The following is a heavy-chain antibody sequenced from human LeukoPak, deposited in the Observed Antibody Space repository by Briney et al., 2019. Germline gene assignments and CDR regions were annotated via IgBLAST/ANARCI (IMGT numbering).Heavy chain of an antibody. V-gene: IGHV3-23*01. CDR3: AKLADSSGWYVVRTFDY. CDR2: ISGSGGST. CDR1: GFTFSSYA. J-gene: IGHJ4*02. Sequence: GGSLRLSCAASGFTFSSYAMSWVRQAPGKGLEWVSAISGSGGSTYYADSVKGRFTISRDNSKNTLYLQMNSLRAEDTAAYYCAKLADSSGWYVVRTFDYWGQGTLVTVSS. D-gene: IGHD6-19*01.